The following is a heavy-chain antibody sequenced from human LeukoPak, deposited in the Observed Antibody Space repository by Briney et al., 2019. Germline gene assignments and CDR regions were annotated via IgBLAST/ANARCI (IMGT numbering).Heavy chain of an antibody. J-gene: IGHJ4*02. D-gene: IGHD3-16*01. CDR3: ASSQMGDLTLGYDY. V-gene: IGHV1-46*01. CDR1: GYTFTSYY. CDR2: INPSGGST. Sequence: GASVRVSCKASGYTFTSYYMHWVRQAPGQGLEWMGIINPSGGSTSYAQKFQGRVTMTRDTSTSTVYMELSSLGSEDTAVYYCASSQMGDLTLGYDYWGQGTLVTVSS.